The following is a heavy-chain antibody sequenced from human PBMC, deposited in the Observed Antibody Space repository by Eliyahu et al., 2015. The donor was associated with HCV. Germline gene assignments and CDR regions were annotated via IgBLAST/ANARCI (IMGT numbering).Heavy chain of an antibody. D-gene: IGHD2-2*01. CDR3: ARDSPGAVVVLGMEV. V-gene: IGHV1-2*02. Sequence: APGQGLEWLGWINPNTGDANYAQKFQGRVAMTRDSSISTAYMELSMLRSDDTAVYYCARDSPGAVVVLGMEVWGQGTTVTVS. CDR2: INPNTGDA. J-gene: IGHJ6*01.